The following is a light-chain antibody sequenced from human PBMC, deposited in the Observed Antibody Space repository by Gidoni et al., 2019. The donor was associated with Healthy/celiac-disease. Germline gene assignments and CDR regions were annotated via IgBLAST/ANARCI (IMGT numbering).Light chain of an antibody. Sequence: IVLTQSPGTLSLSPGERATLSCSASQSVSSSYLAWYQQKPGQAPRLLIYGASSRATGIPDRFSGSGSGTDFTRTISRLEPEDFAVYSCQQYGSSPQTFGQGTKVEIK. CDR2: GAS. J-gene: IGKJ1*01. CDR1: QSVSSSY. CDR3: QQYGSSPQT. V-gene: IGKV3-20*01.